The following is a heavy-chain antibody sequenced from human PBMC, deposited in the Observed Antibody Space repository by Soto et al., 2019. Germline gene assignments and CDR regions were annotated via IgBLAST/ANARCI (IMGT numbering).Heavy chain of an antibody. D-gene: IGHD2-21*02. V-gene: IGHV4-39*01. CDR1: GGSITSSSYY. CDR2: IYYSGST. Sequence: SETLSLTCTVSGGSITSSSYYWGWIRQPPGKGLEWIGSIYYSGSTYYNPSLKSRVTISVDTSKNQFSLKLSSVTAADTAVYYCARSIVVVTALDYWGQGTLVTVSS. CDR3: ARSIVVVTALDY. J-gene: IGHJ4*02.